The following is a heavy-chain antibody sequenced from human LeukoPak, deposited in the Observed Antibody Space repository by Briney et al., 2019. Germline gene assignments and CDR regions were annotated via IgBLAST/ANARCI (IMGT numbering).Heavy chain of an antibody. V-gene: IGHV4-59*01. CDR2: IYYSGST. CDR1: GGSISSYY. Sequence: PSETLSLTCTVSGGSISSYYWSWIRQPPGKELEWLGYIYYSGSTNYSPSLKSRVTMSVDTSKNQFSLKLRSVTAADTAVYYCARGFDSKSTYFDYWGQGTLVTVSS. CDR3: ARGFDSKSTYFDY. D-gene: IGHD5-12*01. J-gene: IGHJ4*02.